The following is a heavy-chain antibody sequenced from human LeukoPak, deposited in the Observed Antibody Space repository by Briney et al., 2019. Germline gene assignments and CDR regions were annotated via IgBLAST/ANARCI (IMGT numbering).Heavy chain of an antibody. CDR3: ARGSGYCSSTSCYPFDY. V-gene: IGHV1-18*01. D-gene: IGHD2-2*01. J-gene: IGHJ4*02. CDR1: GYTFTSYG. CDR2: ISAYNGNT. Sequence: GASVKVSCKASGYTFTSYGISWVRQAPGQGLEWMGWISAYNGNTNYAQKLQGRVTMTTDTSTSTAYMELRNLRSDDTAVYYCARGSGYCSSTSCYPFDYWGQGTLVTVSS.